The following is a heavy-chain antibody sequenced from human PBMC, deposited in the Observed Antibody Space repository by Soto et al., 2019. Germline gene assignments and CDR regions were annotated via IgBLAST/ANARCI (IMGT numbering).Heavy chain of an antibody. J-gene: IGHJ5*02. Sequence: ASVKVSCKASGYTFTSYDINWVRQATGQGLEWMGWMNPNSGNTGYAQKFQGRVTITRDTSASTAYMELSSLRSEDKAVYYCARRGGSFKACLEPWGQGTLVTVSS. D-gene: IGHD1-26*01. CDR3: ARRGGSFKACLEP. CDR1: GYTFTSYD. V-gene: IGHV1-8*01. CDR2: MNPNSGNT.